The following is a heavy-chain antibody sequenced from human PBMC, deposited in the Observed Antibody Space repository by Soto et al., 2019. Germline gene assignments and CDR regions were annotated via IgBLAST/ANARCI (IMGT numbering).Heavy chain of an antibody. Sequence: QAQLEQSGGEVKKPGSSVKVSCKASRVAFSKFIVTWVRQAPGVGLEWVGGIIPVFGTANYAQKFQGRVTITADESTSTSYMEVNNLRSEDTAVYYCAKVRYSSPMGYYYGMDVWGQGTTVTASS. J-gene: IGHJ6*02. CDR3: AKVRYSSPMGYYYGMDV. CDR2: IIPVFGTA. CDR1: RVAFSKFI. D-gene: IGHD2-2*01. V-gene: IGHV1-69*01.